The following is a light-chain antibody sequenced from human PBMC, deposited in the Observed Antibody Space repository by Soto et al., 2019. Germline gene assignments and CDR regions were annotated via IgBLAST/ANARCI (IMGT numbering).Light chain of an antibody. J-gene: IGLJ2*01. V-gene: IGLV1-40*01. Sequence: QSVLTPPPSVSGAPGQRVTISCTGSSSNIGAGYDVHWYQQLPGRAPKLLIYGNSNRPSGVPDRFSGSKSGTSASLAITGLQAEDEADYYCHSYDSSLSGVVFGGGTKLTVL. CDR2: GNS. CDR3: HSYDSSLSGVV. CDR1: SSNIGAGYD.